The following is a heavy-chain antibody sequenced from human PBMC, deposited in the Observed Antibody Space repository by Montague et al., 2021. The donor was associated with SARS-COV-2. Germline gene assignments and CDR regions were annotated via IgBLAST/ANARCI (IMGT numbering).Heavy chain of an antibody. CDR3: ARDRFDFGAGRQGTIDF. J-gene: IGHJ4*02. V-gene: IGHV4-4*07. D-gene: IGHD3-10*01. Sequence: SESLSLTCSVSGDSITNHYWSWIRQPAGKGLEWIGRMHFTGKTNFSPFFSSRLTMSADTSKNQFSLKLTSVTAADTAIYFCARDRFDFGAGRQGTIDFWGQGTLVTVSS. CDR1: GDSITNHY. CDR2: MHFTGKT.